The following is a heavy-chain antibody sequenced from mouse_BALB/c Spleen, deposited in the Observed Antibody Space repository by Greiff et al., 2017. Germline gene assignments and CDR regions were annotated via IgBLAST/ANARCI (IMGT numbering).Heavy chain of an antibody. CDR2: ISSGGSYT. CDR3: ARGRGVLRGGNYAMDY. CDR1: GFTFSSYA. D-gene: IGHD2-12*01. Sequence: DVKLVESGGGLVKPGGSLKLSCAASGFTFSSYAMSWVRQSPEKRLEWVAEISSGGSYTYYPDTVTGRFTISRDNAKNTLYLEMSSLRSEDTAMYYCARGRGVLRGGNYAMDYWGQGTSVTVSS. J-gene: IGHJ4*01. V-gene: IGHV5-9-4*01.